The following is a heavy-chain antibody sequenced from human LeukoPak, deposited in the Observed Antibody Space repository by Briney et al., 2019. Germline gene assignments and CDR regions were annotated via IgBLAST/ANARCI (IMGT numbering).Heavy chain of an antibody. CDR3: AKDIYGDYEYYLDY. J-gene: IGHJ4*02. CDR2: ISGSGVST. D-gene: IGHD4-17*01. V-gene: IGHV3-23*01. CDR1: GFTFSSYT. Sequence: PGGSLRLSCAASGFTFSSYTMNWVRQAPGTGLEWVSAISGSGVSTYYADSVKGRFTISRDNSKNTLYLQMNSLRAEDTAVYYCAKDIYGDYEYYLDYWGQGTLVTVSS.